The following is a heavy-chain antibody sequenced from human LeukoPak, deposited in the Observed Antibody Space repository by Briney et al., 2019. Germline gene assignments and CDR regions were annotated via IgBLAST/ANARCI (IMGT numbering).Heavy chain of an antibody. CDR1: GGSFSRYY. J-gene: IGHJ4*01. V-gene: IGHV4-59*08. CDR2: IYYSGTT. D-gene: IGHD4-17*01. Sequence: PSATLYLTCTGSGGSFSRYYLGSIGPPPGNGVEWIVYIYYSGTTNYNPSLKSRVTISLVTSENQFSLKLSSVTAADTAVYYFARFADYGENFFDYLGQGTLVTVSS. CDR3: ARFADYGENFFDY.